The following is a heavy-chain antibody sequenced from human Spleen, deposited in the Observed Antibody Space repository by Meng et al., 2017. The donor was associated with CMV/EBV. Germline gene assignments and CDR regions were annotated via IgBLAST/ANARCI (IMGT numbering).Heavy chain of an antibody. D-gene: IGHD3-22*01. J-gene: IGHJ6*02. CDR1: GFTFSDYY. CDR3: ARDPYYYDSSDAFYGLDV. CDR2: ISSSSTI. V-gene: IGHV3-69-1*02. Sequence: GESLKISCAASGFTFSDYYMNWVRQAPGKGLEWVSSISSSSTIYYADSVKGRFTISRDNAKNSLYLQMNSLRAEDTAVYYCARDPYYYDSSDAFYGLDVWGQGTTVTVSS.